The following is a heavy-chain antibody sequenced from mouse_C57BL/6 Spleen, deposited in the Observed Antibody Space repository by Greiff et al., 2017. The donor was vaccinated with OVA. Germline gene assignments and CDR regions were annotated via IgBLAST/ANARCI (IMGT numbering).Heavy chain of an antibody. CDR1: GYTFTDYY. Sequence: EVKLQESGPVLVKPGASVKMSCKASGYTFTDYYMNWVKQSHGKSLEWIGVINPYNGGTSYNQKFKGKATLTVDKSSSTAYMELNSLTSEDSAVYYCARFYYDYPYAMDYWGQGTSVTVSS. CDR2: INPYNGGT. V-gene: IGHV1-19*01. CDR3: ARFYYDYPYAMDY. D-gene: IGHD2-4*01. J-gene: IGHJ4*01.